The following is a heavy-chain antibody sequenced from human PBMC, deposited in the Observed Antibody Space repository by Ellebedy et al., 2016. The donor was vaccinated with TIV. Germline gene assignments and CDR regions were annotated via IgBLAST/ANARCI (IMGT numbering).Heavy chain of an antibody. CDR1: GGSFSGYY. CDR2: INHSGST. V-gene: IGHV4-34*01. J-gene: IGHJ3*02. Sequence: SETLSLXCAVYGGSFSGYYWSWIRQPPGKGLEWIGEINHSGSTNYNPYLKSRVTISVDTSKNQFSLKLSSVTAADTAVYYCAGIAAAGFNPYAFGIWGQGTMVTVSS. D-gene: IGHD6-13*01. CDR3: AGIAAAGFNPYAFGI.